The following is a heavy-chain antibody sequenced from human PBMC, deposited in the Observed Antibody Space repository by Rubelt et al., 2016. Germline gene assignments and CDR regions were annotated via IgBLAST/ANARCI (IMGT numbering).Heavy chain of an antibody. Sequence: QVQLQQWGAGLLKPSETLSLTCAVYGGSFSGYYWSWIRQPPGKGLEWIGEINHSGSTYYNPSLKSRVTISVDTSKNQFSLKLSSVTAAETAVYYCARHVSSGWYYYYGMDVWGQGTTVTVSS. CDR2: INHSGST. CDR3: ARHVSSGWYYYYGMDV. J-gene: IGHJ6*02. D-gene: IGHD6-19*01. V-gene: IGHV4-34*01. CDR1: GGSFSGYY.